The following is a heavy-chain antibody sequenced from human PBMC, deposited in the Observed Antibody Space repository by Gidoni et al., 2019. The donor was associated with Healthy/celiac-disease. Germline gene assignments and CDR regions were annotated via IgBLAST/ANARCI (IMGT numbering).Heavy chain of an antibody. CDR2: ISYDGSNK. J-gene: IGHJ4*02. CDR1: GFTFRSCG. CDR3: AKDATATEGVFDY. D-gene: IGHD2-15*01. Sequence: QVPLVESGGGVVQPGRSLRLSCAASGFTFRSCGMHWVRQAPGKGLEWGAVISYDGSNKYYADSVKGRFTISRDNSKITLYLQMNSLRAEDTAVYYCAKDATATEGVFDYWGQGTLVTVSS. V-gene: IGHV3-30*18.